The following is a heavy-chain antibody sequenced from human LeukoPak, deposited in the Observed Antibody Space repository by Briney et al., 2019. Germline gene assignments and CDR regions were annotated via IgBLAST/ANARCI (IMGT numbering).Heavy chain of an antibody. V-gene: IGHV4-59*01. CDR3: ARAAFKYSPFDY. CDR1: GASISSYY. CDR2: IYYSGST. J-gene: IGHJ4*02. Sequence: SETLSLTCTVSGASISSYYWSWIRQPPGKGLEWIGYIYYSGSTNYNPSLKSRVTISVDTSKNQFSLKLSSVTAADTAVYYCARAAFKYSPFDYWGQGTLVTVSS. D-gene: IGHD6-6*01.